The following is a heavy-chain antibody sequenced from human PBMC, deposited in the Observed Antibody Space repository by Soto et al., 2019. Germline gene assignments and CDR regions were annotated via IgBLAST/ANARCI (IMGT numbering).Heavy chain of an antibody. Sequence: QVQLVESGGGVVQPGRSLRLSCAASGFTFSSYGMHWVRQAPGKGLEWVAVIWYDASNKYYADSVKGRFTISRDNSNNTVYLQMNRLRAEDTAVYYCARDCAGYSSGWYQRGGFDYWGEGTLVTVSS. J-gene: IGHJ4*02. CDR1: GFTFSSYG. CDR3: ARDCAGYSSGWYQRGGFDY. D-gene: IGHD6-19*01. V-gene: IGHV3-33*01. CDR2: IWYDASNK.